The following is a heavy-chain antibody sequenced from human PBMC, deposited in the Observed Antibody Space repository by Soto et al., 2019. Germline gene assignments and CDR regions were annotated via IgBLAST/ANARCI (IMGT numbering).Heavy chain of an antibody. D-gene: IGHD3-10*01. CDR1: GGSFSGYY. J-gene: IGHJ6*02. CDR2: INHSGST. V-gene: IGHV4-34*01. CDR3: ARGRGIGSGPYKNYYYYGMDV. Sequence: SETLSLTCAVYGGSFSGYYWSWIRQPPGKGLEWIGEINHSGSTNYNPSLKSRVTISVDTSKNQFSLKLSSVTAADTAVYYCARGRGIGSGPYKNYYYYGMDVWGQGTTVTVSS.